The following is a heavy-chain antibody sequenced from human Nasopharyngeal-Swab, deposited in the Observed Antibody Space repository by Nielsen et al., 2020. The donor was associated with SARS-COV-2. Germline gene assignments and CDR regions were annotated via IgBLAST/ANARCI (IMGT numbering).Heavy chain of an antibody. Sequence: WIRQPPGKGLEWIGYIYYSGSTNYNPSLKSRVTISVDTSKNQLSLKLSSVTAADTAVYYCAIGGGGSYYYGMDVWGQGTTVTVSS. V-gene: IGHV4-59*01. J-gene: IGHJ6*02. D-gene: IGHD3-16*01. CDR2: IYYSGST. CDR3: AIGGGGSYYYGMDV.